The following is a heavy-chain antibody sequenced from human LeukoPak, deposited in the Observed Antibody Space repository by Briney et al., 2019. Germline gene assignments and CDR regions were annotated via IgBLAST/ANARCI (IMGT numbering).Heavy chain of an antibody. J-gene: IGHJ4*02. V-gene: IGHV3-30-3*01. D-gene: IGHD3-3*01. CDR3: ARDPAYYDFWSGYYTTGDHFDY. CDR1: GFTFSSYA. Sequence: GRSLRLSCAASGFTFSSYAMHWVRQAPGKGLEWVAVISYDGSNKYYADSVKGRFTISRDNSKNTLYPQMNSLRAEDTAVYYCARDPAYYDFWSGYYTTGDHFDYWGQGTLVTVSS. CDR2: ISYDGSNK.